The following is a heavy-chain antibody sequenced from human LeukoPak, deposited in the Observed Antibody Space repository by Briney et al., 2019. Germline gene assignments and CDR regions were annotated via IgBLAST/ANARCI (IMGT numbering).Heavy chain of an antibody. CDR2: ISYDGSNK. V-gene: IGHV3-30-3*01. CDR1: GFTFSSYA. J-gene: IGHJ3*02. CDR3: AKGTARRPSGNAFDI. Sequence: GGSLRLSCAASGFTFSSYAMHWVRQAPGKGLEWVAVISYDGSNKYYADSVKGRFTISRDNSKNTLYLQMNSLRAEDTAVYYCAKGTARRPSGNAFDIWGQGTMVTVSS. D-gene: IGHD1-14*01.